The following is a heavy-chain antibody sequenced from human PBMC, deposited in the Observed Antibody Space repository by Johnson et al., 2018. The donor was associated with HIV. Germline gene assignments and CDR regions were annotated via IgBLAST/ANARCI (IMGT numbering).Heavy chain of an antibody. V-gene: IGHV3-30*02. J-gene: IGHJ3*02. CDR1: GFTFNYAW. CDR2: IRYDGSNK. CDR3: ARDHCSISSCPHDAFDI. D-gene: IGHD2-2*01. Sequence: QVQLVESGGGLVKPGGSLRLSCAASGFTFNYAWMTWVRQAPGKGLEWVAFIRYDGSNKYYADSVKGRFTISRDNAKNSLYVHMNSLRAEDTAVYFCARDHCSISSCPHDAFDIWGQGTMVTVSS.